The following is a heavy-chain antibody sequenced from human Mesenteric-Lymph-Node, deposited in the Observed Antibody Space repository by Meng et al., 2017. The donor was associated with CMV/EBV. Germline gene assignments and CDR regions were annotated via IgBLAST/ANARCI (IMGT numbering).Heavy chain of an antibody. Sequence: QGLEWVGRINPHSGGTDYAQTFQGRVTMTRDTSISTAYMELSRLRSDDTAVYYCATIRGVDYWGQGTLVTVSS. CDR2: INPHSGGT. J-gene: IGHJ4*02. V-gene: IGHV1-2*06. CDR3: ATIRGVDY. D-gene: IGHD3-10*01.